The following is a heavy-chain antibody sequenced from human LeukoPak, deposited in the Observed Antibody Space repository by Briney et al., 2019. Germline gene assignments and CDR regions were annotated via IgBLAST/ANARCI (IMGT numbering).Heavy chain of an antibody. J-gene: IGHJ4*02. D-gene: IGHD5-12*01. CDR2: IYYSGST. V-gene: IGHV4-39*07. CDR1: GGSISSYY. Sequence: SETLSLTCTVSGGSISSYYWGWIRQPPGKGLEWIGSIYYSGSTYYNPSLKSRVTISVDTSKNQFSLKLSSVTAADTAVYYCARDHGRVATTHYFDYWGQGTLVTVSS. CDR3: ARDHGRVATTHYFDY.